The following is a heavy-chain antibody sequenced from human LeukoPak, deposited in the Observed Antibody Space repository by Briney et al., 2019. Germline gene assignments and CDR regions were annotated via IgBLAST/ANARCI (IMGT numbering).Heavy chain of an antibody. CDR1: GFTFSSYS. CDR2: ISSSSSYI. CDR3: AGSTTGTTAYYYGMDV. J-gene: IGHJ6*02. Sequence: AGGSLRLSCAASGFTFSSYSVNWVRQAPGKGLEWVSSISSSSSYIYYADSVKGRFTISRDNAKNSLYLQMNSLRAEDTAVYYCAGSTTGTTAYYYGMDVWGQGTTVTVSS. V-gene: IGHV3-21*01. D-gene: IGHD1-1*01.